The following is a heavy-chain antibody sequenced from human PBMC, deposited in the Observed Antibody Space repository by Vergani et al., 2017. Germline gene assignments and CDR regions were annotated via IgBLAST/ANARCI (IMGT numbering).Heavy chain of an antibody. CDR2: ISGHGDRI. CDR1: GFTFSNYA. J-gene: IGHJ4*02. V-gene: IGHV3-23*01. CDR3: AREEKINTSPFVGD. Sequence: EVHLLESGGGQVEAGGSLRLSCVASGFTFSNYAMSWVRQTSGKGLEWVSEISGHGDRIYYADSVKGRFTISRDNSKNAVYLQMNSLKAEDRATYYCAREEKINTSPFVGDWGQVTLVTV. D-gene: IGHD2/OR15-2a*01.